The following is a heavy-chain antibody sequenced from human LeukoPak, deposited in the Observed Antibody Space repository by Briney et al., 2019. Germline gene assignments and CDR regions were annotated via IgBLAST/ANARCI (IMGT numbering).Heavy chain of an antibody. D-gene: IGHD4-17*01. J-gene: IGHJ4*02. V-gene: IGHV4-34*01. CDR2: ISHSGST. CDR1: GGSFSGYY. Sequence: SETLSLTCGVYGGSFSGYYWSWIRQPPGKGLEWIGEISHSGSTNYNPSLKSRVTISVDTSKNQFSLKLNSLTAADTALYYCSRASTTSYYDYWGQGILVTVSS. CDR3: SRASTTSYYDY.